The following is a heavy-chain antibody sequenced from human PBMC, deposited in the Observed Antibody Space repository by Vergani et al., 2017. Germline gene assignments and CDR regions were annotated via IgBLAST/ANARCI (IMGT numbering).Heavy chain of an antibody. CDR2: IYPGDSDT. V-gene: IGHV5-51*01. CDR3: ARQMEGYSGSYDAFDI. J-gene: IGHJ3*02. D-gene: IGHD1-26*01. CDR1: GYSFTSYW. Sequence: EVQLVQSGAEVKKPGESLKISCKGSGYSFTSYWIGWVRQLPGKGLEWMGIIYPGDSDTRYSPSFQGQVTISADKSISTAYLQWSSLKASDTAMYYCARQMEGYSGSYDAFDIWGQGTMVTVSS.